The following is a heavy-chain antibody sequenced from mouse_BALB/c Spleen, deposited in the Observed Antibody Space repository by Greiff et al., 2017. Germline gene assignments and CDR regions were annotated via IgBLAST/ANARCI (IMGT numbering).Heavy chain of an antibody. V-gene: IGHV5-12-1*01. CDR1: GFAFSSYD. CDR2: ISSGGGST. D-gene: IGHD1-1*01. J-gene: IGHJ4*01. CDR3: ARHVYYGSSRGSYAMDY. Sequence: EVQVVESGGGLVKPGGSLKLSCAASGFAFSSYDMSWVRQTPEKRLEWVAYISSGGGSTYYPDTVKGRFTISRDNAKNTLYLQMSSLKSEDTAMYYCARHVYYGSSRGSYAMDYWGQGTSVTVSS.